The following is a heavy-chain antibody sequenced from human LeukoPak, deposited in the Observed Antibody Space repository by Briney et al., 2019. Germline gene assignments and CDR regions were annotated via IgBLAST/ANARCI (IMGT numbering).Heavy chain of an antibody. Sequence: SSVKVSCKASGGTFISYAISLMRQAPGQGLEWMGRIIPIHGIANYAQKVQGTGTITADKSTGTAYMELSSLRSEDTAVYYCARDEGWDYSYGYRTWFDPWVQGTLVTVSS. J-gene: IGHJ5*02. CDR2: IIPIHGIA. D-gene: IGHD5-18*01. CDR1: GGTFISYA. CDR3: ARDEGWDYSYGYRTWFDP. V-gene: IGHV1-69*04.